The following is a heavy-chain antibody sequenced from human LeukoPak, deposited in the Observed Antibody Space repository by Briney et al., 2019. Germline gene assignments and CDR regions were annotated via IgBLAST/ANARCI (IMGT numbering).Heavy chain of an antibody. CDR3: AKDDAWLRFGE. V-gene: IGHV3-23*01. CDR1: GFTFSSYA. Sequence: GGSLRLSCAASGFTFSSYAMSWVRRAPGKGLEWVSGISGSDGSTNYADSVKGRFTISRDNSKNTLYLEVISLTAEDTAVYYCAKDDAWLRFGEWSQGTLVTVSS. J-gene: IGHJ4*02. CDR2: ISGSDGST. D-gene: IGHD3-10*01.